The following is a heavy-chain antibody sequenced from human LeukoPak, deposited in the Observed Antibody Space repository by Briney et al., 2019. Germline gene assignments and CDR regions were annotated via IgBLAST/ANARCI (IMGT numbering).Heavy chain of an antibody. D-gene: IGHD3-22*01. V-gene: IGHV1-8*01. CDR1: GYTFTSYD. CDR2: MNPNSGNT. J-gene: IGHJ4*02. CDR3: ARAPPHYYDSDVPSDY. Sequence: ASVKVSCKASGYTFTSYDINWVRQATGQGLEWMGWMNPNSGNTGYAQKFQGRVTMTRNTSISTAYMELSSLRSEDTAVYYCARAPPHYYDSDVPSDYWGQGTLVTVSS.